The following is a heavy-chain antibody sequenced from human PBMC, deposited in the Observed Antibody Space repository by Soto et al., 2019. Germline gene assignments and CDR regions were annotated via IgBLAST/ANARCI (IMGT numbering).Heavy chain of an antibody. D-gene: IGHD4-4*01. V-gene: IGHV3-73*01. CDR2: IRSKANSYAT. J-gene: IGHJ6*02. CDR3: TRATVGDYYYYGMDV. CDR1: GFTFSGSA. Sequence: EVQLVESGGGLVQPGGSLKLSCAASGFTFSGSAMHWVRQASGKGLEWVGRIRSKANSYATAYAASVKGRFTISRDYSKNTPYLQRNSLKTEDTAVYYCTRATVGDYYYYGMDVWGQGTTVTVSS.